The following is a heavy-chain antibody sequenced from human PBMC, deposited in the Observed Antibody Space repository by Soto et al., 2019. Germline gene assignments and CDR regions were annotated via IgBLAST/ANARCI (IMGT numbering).Heavy chain of an antibody. CDR3: ARGDGHHYDGHGYLGRH. CDR2: IKSDGSGT. Sequence: EVQLVESGGGLVQLGGSLRLSCAASGFTFSTYWMHWVRQAPGKGPVWVSRIKSDGSGTYYADSVEGRFTISRDNAENKLYLQMNSLRVEDTAVYYCARGDGHHYDGHGYLGRHWGQGTLVTVSS. J-gene: IGHJ4*02. D-gene: IGHD3-22*01. V-gene: IGHV3-74*01. CDR1: GFTFSTYW.